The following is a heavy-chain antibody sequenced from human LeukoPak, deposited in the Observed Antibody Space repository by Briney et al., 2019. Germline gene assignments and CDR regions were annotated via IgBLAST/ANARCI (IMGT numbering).Heavy chain of an antibody. J-gene: IGHJ4*02. CDR1: GYTFTNYA. V-gene: IGHV7-4-1*02. CDR2: IHPSTGNP. Sequence: ASVKVSCKASGYTFTNYAMNGVRQAPGQGLEWMGWIHPSTGNPTYAQAFTGRFVFSLDTSVSTTYLQISSLKTEDTAVYYCARAYQRLGQLSLPDYWGQGTLVTVSS. CDR3: ARAYQRLGQLSLPDY. D-gene: IGHD3-16*02.